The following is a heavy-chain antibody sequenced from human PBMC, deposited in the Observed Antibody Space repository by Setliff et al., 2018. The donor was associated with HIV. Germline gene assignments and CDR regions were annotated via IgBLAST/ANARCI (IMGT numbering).Heavy chain of an antibody. V-gene: IGHV4-34*01. CDR1: GGSFSGYY. J-gene: IGHJ5*02. CDR3: ATMEGDHNIPDWVDP. D-gene: IGHD2-21*01. CDR2: INHSGST. Sequence: SETLSLTCAVYGGSFSGYYWSWIRQPPGKGLEWIGEINHSGSTNYNPSPKSRVTISVDTSKNQFSLKLSSVTAADTATYYCATMEGDHNIPDWVDPWGQGTLVTVSS.